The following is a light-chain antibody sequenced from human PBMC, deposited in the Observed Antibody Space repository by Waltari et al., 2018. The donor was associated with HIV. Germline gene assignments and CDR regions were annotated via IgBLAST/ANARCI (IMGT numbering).Light chain of an antibody. J-gene: IGKJ2*01. CDR1: RSLLETSKKKNY. V-gene: IGKV4-1*01. CDR3: QQYYTLPYT. CDR2: WAA. Sequence: DIAMTQSPDSVVVSLGESATINCKSSRSLLETSKKKNYLAWYQQKAGNSPKLIMYWAATRESGVPGRFGGSGAGADFTLTITDVQPDDVAIYYCQQYYTLPYTFGQGTKLEI.